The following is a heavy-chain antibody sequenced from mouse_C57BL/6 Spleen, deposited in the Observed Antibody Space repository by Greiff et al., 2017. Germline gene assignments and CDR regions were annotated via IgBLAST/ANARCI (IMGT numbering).Heavy chain of an antibody. CDR2: IRNKANGYTT. J-gene: IGHJ3*01. Sequence: EVKVEESGGGLVQPGGSLSLSCAASGFTFTDYYMSWVRQPPGKALEWLGFIRNKANGYTTEYSASVKGRFTISRDNSQSILYLQMNALRAEDSATYYCARSFYYYGSSPWFAYWGQGTLVTVSA. CDR1: GFTFTDYY. D-gene: IGHD1-1*01. V-gene: IGHV7-3*01. CDR3: ARSFYYYGSSPWFAY.